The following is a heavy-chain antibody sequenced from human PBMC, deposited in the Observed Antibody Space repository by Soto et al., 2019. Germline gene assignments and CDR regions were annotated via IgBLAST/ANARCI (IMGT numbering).Heavy chain of an antibody. CDR1: GFTFSSYG. CDR3: ANDGYNFGSIY. J-gene: IGHJ4*02. Sequence: HPGGSLRLSCAASGFTFSSYGMHWVRQAPGKGLEWVAVISYDGSNKYYADSVKGRFTISRDNSKNTLYLQMNSLRAGDTAVYYCANDGYNFGSIYWGQGTLVTVSS. V-gene: IGHV3-30*18. D-gene: IGHD5-12*01. CDR2: ISYDGSNK.